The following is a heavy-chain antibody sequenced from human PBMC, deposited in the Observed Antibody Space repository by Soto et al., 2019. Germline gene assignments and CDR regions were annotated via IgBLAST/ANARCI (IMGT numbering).Heavy chain of an antibody. D-gene: IGHD5-18*01. CDR1: GYTLTELS. Sequence: ASVKVSCKVSGYTLTELSMHWVRQAPGKGLEWMGGFDPEDGETIYAQKFQGRVTMTEDTSTDTAYMELSSLRSEDTAVYYCATNSPGPPFGGTAIDWGQGTLVTVSS. V-gene: IGHV1-24*01. J-gene: IGHJ4*02. CDR3: ATNSPGPPFGGTAID. CDR2: FDPEDGET.